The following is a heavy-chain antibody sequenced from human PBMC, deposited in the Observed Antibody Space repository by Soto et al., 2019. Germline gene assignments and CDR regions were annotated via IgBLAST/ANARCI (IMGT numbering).Heavy chain of an antibody. V-gene: IGHV4-4*07. J-gene: IGHJ5*02. Sequence: SETLSLTCTVSGGSINIYYWSWIRHAAGKGLEWIGRIYSTGTANYNPSLKSRVTMSVDTYENQISLRLSSVTAADTAVYYCARDDYYDSNNWLDPWGQGTLVTVSS. CDR3: ARDDYYDSNNWLDP. CDR2: IYSTGTA. CDR1: GGSINIYY. D-gene: IGHD3-22*01.